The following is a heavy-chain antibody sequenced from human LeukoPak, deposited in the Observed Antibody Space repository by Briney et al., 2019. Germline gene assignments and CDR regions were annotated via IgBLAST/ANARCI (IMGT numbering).Heavy chain of an antibody. CDR1: GFTFSSYS. Sequence: GGSLRLSCAASGFTFSSYSMNWVRQAPGKGLEWVSSISSSSSYIYYADSVKGRFTISRDNAKNSLYLQMNSLRAEDTAVYYCASRVVVITSDAFDIWGQGTMVTVSS. J-gene: IGHJ3*02. CDR2: ISSSSSYI. V-gene: IGHV3-21*01. CDR3: ASRVVVITSDAFDI. D-gene: IGHD3-22*01.